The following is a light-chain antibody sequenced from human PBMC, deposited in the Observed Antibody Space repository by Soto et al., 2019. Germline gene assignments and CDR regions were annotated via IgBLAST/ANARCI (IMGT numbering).Light chain of an antibody. CDR1: QSISSW. V-gene: IGKV1-5*03. Sequence: DIQMTQSPSTLSASVGDRVTITCRASQSISSWLAWYQQKPGKASKLLIYKASSLESGVPSRFSGSGSGTEFTLTISSLQPDDFATYYCQQYSSYPTFGQGTKV. CDR3: QQYSSYPT. CDR2: KAS. J-gene: IGKJ1*01.